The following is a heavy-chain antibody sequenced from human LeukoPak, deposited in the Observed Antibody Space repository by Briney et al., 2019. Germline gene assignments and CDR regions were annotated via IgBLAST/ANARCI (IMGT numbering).Heavy chain of an antibody. CDR2: INPNSGGT. Sequence: ASVKVSCKASGYTFTGYYMHWVRQAPGQGLEWMGWINPNSGGTNYAQKFQGRVTMTRDTSISTAYMELSRLRSDDTAVYYCARDAIIVVVPAAMPERKDYYDMDVWGQGTTVTVSS. CDR1: GYTFTGYY. V-gene: IGHV1-2*02. J-gene: IGHJ6*02. D-gene: IGHD2-2*01. CDR3: ARDAIIVVVPAAMPERKDYYDMDV.